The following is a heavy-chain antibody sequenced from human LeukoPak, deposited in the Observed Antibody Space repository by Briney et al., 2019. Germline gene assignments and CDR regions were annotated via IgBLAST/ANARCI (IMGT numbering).Heavy chain of an antibody. CDR1: GYTFTSYG. CDR2: ISAYNGNT. D-gene: IGHD3-9*01. V-gene: IGHV1-18*01. Sequence: ASVKLSCKASGYTFTSYGISWVRQAPGQGLEWMGWISAYNGNTNYAQKLQGRVTMTTDTSTSTAYMELRSLRSDDTAVYYCARDGDILTGYSAIDYWGQGTLVTVSS. CDR3: ARDGDILTGYSAIDY. J-gene: IGHJ4*02.